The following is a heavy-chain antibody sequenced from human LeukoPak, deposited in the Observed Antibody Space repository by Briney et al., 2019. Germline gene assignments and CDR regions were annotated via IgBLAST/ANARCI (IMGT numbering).Heavy chain of an antibody. CDR1: GFTFNRCW. V-gene: IGHV3-7*01. D-gene: IGHD3-22*01. J-gene: IGHJ4*02. Sequence: PGGSLRLSCVVSGFTFNRCWMNWVRQAPGKGLEWVAHINPDGRDTYYVDSVKGRFTISRDNAKNSLYLQMNSLRDEDTAVYYCARDRSSSGYYPFDYWGQGTLVTVSS. CDR2: INPDGRDT. CDR3: ARDRSSSGYYPFDY.